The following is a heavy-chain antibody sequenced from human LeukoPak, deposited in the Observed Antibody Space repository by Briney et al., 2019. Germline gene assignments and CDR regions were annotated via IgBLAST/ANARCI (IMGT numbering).Heavy chain of an antibody. V-gene: IGHV4-34*01. CDR2: INHSGST. CDR1: GGSFSGYY. CDR3: ARGGVATITE. J-gene: IGHJ4*02. D-gene: IGHD5-24*01. Sequence: SETLSLTCAVYGGSFSGYYWSWIRQPPGKGLEWIGEINHSGSTNYNPSLKSRVTISVDTSKNQFSLKLSSVTAADTAVYYCARGGVATITEWGQGTLVTVSS.